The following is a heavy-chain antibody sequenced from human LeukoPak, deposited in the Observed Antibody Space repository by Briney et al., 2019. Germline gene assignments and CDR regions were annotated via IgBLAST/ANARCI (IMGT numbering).Heavy chain of an antibody. J-gene: IGHJ4*02. CDR3: ARLGGGYVTH. CDR2: IYLGDSDT. D-gene: IGHD5-24*01. V-gene: IGHV5-51*01. CDR1: GYNFSSYW. Sequence: GESLNISCKGAGYNFSSYWIGWVRPMFGKGLEWMGIIYLGDSDTRYSPSFQGQVTISDDKSISTAYLQWSSLKASDTAIYYCARLGGGYVTHWGQGTLVTVSS.